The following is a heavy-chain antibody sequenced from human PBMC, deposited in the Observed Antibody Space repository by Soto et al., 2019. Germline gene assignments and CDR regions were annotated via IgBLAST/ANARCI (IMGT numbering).Heavy chain of an antibody. Sequence: GESLKISCKGSGYSFTSYWIGWVRQVPGKGLEWMGIIYPGDSDTRYSPSFQGQVTISADKSISTAYLQWSSLKASDTAMYYYARESYDPTPGYYYYGMDVWGQGTTVTVSS. J-gene: IGHJ6*02. D-gene: IGHD5-12*01. CDR1: GYSFTSYW. CDR3: ARESYDPTPGYYYYGMDV. CDR2: IYPGDSDT. V-gene: IGHV5-51*01.